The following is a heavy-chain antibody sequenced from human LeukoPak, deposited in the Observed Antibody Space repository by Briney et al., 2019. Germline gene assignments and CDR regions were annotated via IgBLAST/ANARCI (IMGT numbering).Heavy chain of an antibody. V-gene: IGHV7-4-1*02. J-gene: IGHJ4*02. CDR3: ARGDTGPTYNSNWYETDY. Sequence: ASVKVSCKASGYTFTNYAINWVRQAPGKGLEWMGWINANTGNPTYALGFTGRFVLSLDTSVSTAYLQISSLKAEDTAVYYCARGDTGPTYNSNWYETDYWGQGTLVTVSS. D-gene: IGHD6-13*01. CDR2: INANTGNP. CDR1: GYTFTNYA.